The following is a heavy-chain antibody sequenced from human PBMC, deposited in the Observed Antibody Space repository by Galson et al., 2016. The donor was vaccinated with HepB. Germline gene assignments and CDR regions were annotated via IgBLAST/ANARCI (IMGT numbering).Heavy chain of an antibody. J-gene: IGHJ4*02. V-gene: IGHV3-53*01. CDR1: GFTVSNNY. Sequence: SLRLSCAASGFTVSNNYMSWVRQAPGKGLEWVSLIYSGGSTYYADSVKGRFTISSDNTKNTLYLQMNSLRAEDTAVYYCAGMTGTTPVGYWGQGTLVTVSS. CDR2: IYSGGST. CDR3: AGMTGTTPVGY. D-gene: IGHD1-20*01.